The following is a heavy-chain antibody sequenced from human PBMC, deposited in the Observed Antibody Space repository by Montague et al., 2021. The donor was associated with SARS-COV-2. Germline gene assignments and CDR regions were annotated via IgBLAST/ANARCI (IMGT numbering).Heavy chain of an antibody. D-gene: IGHD6-13*01. J-gene: IGHJ5*02. CDR3: ARKEMKYSSIWSTGGNWFDP. V-gene: IGHV4-39*01. CDR1: GGSISSSSYY. CDR2: IDYSGST. Sequence: SETLSLTCTVSGGSISSSSYYWGWIRQPPGKGLEWIGSIDYSGSTYYXPSLKSRVTISVDTSKNQFSLKLSSVTAADTAVYYCARKEMKYSSIWSTGGNWFDPWGQGTLVTVSS.